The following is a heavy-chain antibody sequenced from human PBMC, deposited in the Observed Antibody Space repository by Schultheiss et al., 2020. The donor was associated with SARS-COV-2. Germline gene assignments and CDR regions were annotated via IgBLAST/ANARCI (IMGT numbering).Heavy chain of an antibody. V-gene: IGHV3-23*01. CDR3: AKLVAGYSSSWYYYYGMDV. Sequence: GGSLRLSCAASGFTVSSNYMSWVRQAPGKGLEWVSAISGSGGSTYYADSVKGRFTISRDNSKNTLYLQMNSLRAEDTAVYYCAKLVAGYSSSWYYYYGMDVWGQGTTVTVSS. D-gene: IGHD6-13*01. CDR2: ISGSGGST. CDR1: GFTVSSNY. J-gene: IGHJ6*02.